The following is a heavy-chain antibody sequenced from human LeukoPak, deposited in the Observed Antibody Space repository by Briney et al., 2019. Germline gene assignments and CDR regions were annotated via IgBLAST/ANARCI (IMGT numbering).Heavy chain of an antibody. CDR3: ARRSEFGVLYYMDI. CDR1: GVTFSSYS. D-gene: IGHD3-16*01. V-gene: IGHV3-48*01. CDR2: ISGSSGTI. Sequence: GGSLRLSCVVSGVTFSSYSMNWVRQAPGKGLEWVSYISGSSGTIYYADSVKGRFTISRDNAKNSLYLQMNSLRAEDTAVYYCARRSEFGVLYYMDIWGKGTTVTVSS. J-gene: IGHJ6*03.